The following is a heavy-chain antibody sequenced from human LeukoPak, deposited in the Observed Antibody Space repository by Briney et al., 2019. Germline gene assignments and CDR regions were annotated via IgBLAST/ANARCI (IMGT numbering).Heavy chain of an antibody. D-gene: IGHD6-13*01. CDR3: ARHTLISSAGFDY. J-gene: IGHJ4*02. V-gene: IGHV4-39*01. Sequence: SETLSLICTVSGGSISSSGYNWDWIRQPPGKGLEWIGSIYYSGSTYYNPSLKGRVTISVDTSKNQFSLKLSSVTTADTAVYYCARHTLISSAGFDYWGQGTLLTVSS. CDR2: IYYSGST. CDR1: GGSISSSGYN.